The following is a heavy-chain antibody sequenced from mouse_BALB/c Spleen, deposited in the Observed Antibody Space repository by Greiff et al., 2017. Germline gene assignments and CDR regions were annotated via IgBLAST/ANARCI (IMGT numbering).Heavy chain of an antibody. CDR2: ISSGSSTI. CDR3: ARTGYGPFHWYFDV. D-gene: IGHD3-1*01. J-gene: IGHJ1*01. CDR1: GFTFSSFG. Sequence: EVQGVESGGGLVQPGGSRKLSCAASGFTFSSFGMHWVRQAPEKGLEWVAYISSGSSTIYYADTVKGRFTISRDNPKNTLFLQMTSLRSEDTAMYYCARTGYGPFHWYFDVWGAGTTVTVSS. V-gene: IGHV5-17*02.